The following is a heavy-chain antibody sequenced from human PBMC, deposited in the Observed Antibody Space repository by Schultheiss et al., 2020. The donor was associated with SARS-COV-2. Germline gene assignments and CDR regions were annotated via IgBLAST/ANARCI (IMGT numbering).Heavy chain of an antibody. D-gene: IGHD1-7*01. Sequence: SVKVSCKASGGTFRTYALSWVRQAPGQGLEWMGGIIPVFGTSNYAQKFQGRVTITADESTTTGYMELSSLRSEDTAVYYCAITNWNYGVWGKNWFDPWGQGTLVTVSS. CDR1: GGTFRTYA. CDR3: AITNWNYGVWGKNWFDP. V-gene: IGHV1-69*13. J-gene: IGHJ5*02. CDR2: IIPVFGTS.